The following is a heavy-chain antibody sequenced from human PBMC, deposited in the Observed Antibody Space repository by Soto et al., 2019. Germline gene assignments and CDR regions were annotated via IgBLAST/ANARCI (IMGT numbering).Heavy chain of an antibody. D-gene: IGHD5-12*01. CDR3: SKGRPRYSGLDTDFDA. Sequence: EVRLVESGGGFVQPGRSLRLSCTVSGFNFDEHSMHWVRQAPGKGLEWVSGINYNGGRVAYVDSVRGRFTIARDNANNSLFLQMNSLRPEDTGLYFCSKGRPRYSGLDTDFDAWGQGTPVTVSS. V-gene: IGHV3-9*01. CDR2: INYNGGRV. J-gene: IGHJ4*02. CDR1: GFNFDEHS.